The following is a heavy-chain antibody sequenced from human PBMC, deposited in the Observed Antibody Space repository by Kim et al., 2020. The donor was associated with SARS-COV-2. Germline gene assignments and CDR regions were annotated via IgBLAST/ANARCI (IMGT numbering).Heavy chain of an antibody. CDR3: ARDMITFGGGDY. V-gene: IGHV3-21*01. D-gene: IGHD3-16*01. Sequence: YYAASVKGRFANSRDNAKTSLYLQMNSLRAEDTAIYYCARDMITFGGGDYWGQGTLVTVSS. J-gene: IGHJ4*02.